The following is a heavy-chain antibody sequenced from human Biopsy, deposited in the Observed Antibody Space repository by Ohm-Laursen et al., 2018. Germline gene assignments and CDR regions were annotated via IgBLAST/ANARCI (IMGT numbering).Heavy chain of an antibody. CDR3: ARERDP. J-gene: IGHJ5*02. CDR2: IDTINGGA. V-gene: IGHV1-2*02. Sequence: GASVKVSCKASGYTFTDHYVHWVRQAPGHGLEWMGWIDTINGGARYAQKFQGRVTMTRDTSISTAYMELSRLTSDDTAVYYCARERDPWGQGTLVTVSS. CDR1: GYTFTDHY.